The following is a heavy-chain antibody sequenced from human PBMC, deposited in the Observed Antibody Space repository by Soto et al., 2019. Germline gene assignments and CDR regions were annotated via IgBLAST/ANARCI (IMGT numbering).Heavy chain of an antibody. CDR3: ARDRLPRITMVRGVMFDY. D-gene: IGHD3-10*01. CDR1: GYTFTSYG. Sequence: ASVKVSCKASGYTFTSYGISWVRQAPGQGLEWMGWISAYNGNTNYAQKLQGRVTMTTDTSTSTAYMELRSLRSDDTAVYYCARDRLPRITMVRGVMFDYWGQGTMVTVSS. J-gene: IGHJ4*02. V-gene: IGHV1-18*01. CDR2: ISAYNGNT.